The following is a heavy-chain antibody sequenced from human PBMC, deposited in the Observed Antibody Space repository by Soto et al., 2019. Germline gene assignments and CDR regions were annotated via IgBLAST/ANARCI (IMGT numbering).Heavy chain of an antibody. CDR2: INHSGIS. D-gene: IGHD2-21*02. Sequence: SETLSLTCAVYGGSFSGYYWSWIRETPGKGLEWIGEINHSGISNYNPSLKSRATISADTSKNQFSLKLSSVTAADTAVYYCARGTTVETNWGQGTVVTVSS. CDR3: ARGTTVETN. J-gene: IGHJ4*02. V-gene: IGHV4-34*01. CDR1: GGSFSGYY.